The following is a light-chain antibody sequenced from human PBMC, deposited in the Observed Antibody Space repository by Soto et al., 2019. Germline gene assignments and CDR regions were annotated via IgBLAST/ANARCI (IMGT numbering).Light chain of an antibody. CDR2: DAS. CDR3: QQDDSYPWT. V-gene: IGKV1-5*01. J-gene: IGKJ1*01. CDR1: QSISSW. Sequence: DIQMTQSHSTLSASVGDRVTITCRASQSISSWLAWYQQKPGKAPKLLIYDASSLESGVPSRFSGSGSGTEFTLTISSLQPDDFVTYYCQQDDSYPWTFGQGTKVEIK.